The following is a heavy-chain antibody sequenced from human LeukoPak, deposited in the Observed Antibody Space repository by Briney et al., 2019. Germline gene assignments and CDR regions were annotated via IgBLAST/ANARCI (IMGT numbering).Heavy chain of an antibody. CDR1: GGSISSSSYY. J-gene: IGHJ4*02. V-gene: IGHV4-39*01. CDR2: IYYSGST. Sequence: PSETLSLTCTVSGGSISSSSYYWGWIRQPPGKGLEWIGSIYYSGSTYYNPSLKSRVTISVDTSKNQFSLKLSSVTAADTAVYYCASPNLFSSSPGYWGQGTLVTVSS. CDR3: ASPNLFSSSPGY. D-gene: IGHD6-6*01.